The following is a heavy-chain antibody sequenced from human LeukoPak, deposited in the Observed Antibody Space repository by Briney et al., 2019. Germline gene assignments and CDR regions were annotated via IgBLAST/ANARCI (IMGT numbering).Heavy chain of an antibody. D-gene: IGHD1-1*01. Sequence: PGGSLRLSCAASGFTFSSYGMHWVRQAPGKGLEWVSLLYSAGSTNYADSVKGRFTISRDDSKNTVYLQMNSLRAEDTAVYYCARWTNFHAFDIWGQGTLVTVSS. CDR2: LYSAGST. V-gene: IGHV3-NL1*01. CDR1: GFTFSSYG. J-gene: IGHJ3*02. CDR3: ARWTNFHAFDI.